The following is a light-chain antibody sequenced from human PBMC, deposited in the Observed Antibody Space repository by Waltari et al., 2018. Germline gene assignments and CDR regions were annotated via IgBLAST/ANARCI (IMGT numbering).Light chain of an antibody. V-gene: IGKV1-5*03. J-gene: IGKJ2*01. CDR3: QQYKAYPYT. Sequence: DIQMTQSPSTRSASVGDRATISCRASKSSSSWLAWYQQKPGKAPKLLISNASTLESGVPSRFSGSGSGTEFTLTISSLQPDDFATYYCQQYKAYPYTFGQGTELEIK. CDR1: KSSSSW. CDR2: NAS.